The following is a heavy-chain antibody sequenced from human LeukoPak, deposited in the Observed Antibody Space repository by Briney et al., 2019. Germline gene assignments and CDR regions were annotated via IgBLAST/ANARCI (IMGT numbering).Heavy chain of an antibody. CDR2: IYYSGST. V-gene: IGHV4-59*08. Sequence: PSETLSLTCTVSDGSISSHFWSWIRQPPGKGLEWIGYIYYSGSTNYNPSLKSRVTISVDTSKNQFSLRLSSVTAADTAVYLCARYVVYGSGKYYFDYWGQGSLVSVSS. D-gene: IGHD3-10*01. CDR1: DGSISSHF. J-gene: IGHJ4*02. CDR3: ARYVVYGSGKYYFDY.